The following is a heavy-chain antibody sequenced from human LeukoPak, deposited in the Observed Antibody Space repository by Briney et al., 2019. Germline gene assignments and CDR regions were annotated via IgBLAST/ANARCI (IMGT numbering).Heavy chain of an antibody. V-gene: IGHV4-59*10. Sequence: NASETLSLTCAVYGGSFSGYCWNWIRQPAGKGLEWIGRIYASGSTKYNPSLKSRVTMSVDTSKNQFSLKLSSVTAADTAVYYCARGGYGSGSYYDSWGQGTLVTVSS. CDR1: GGSFSGYC. CDR3: ARGGYGSGSYYDS. CDR2: IYASGST. J-gene: IGHJ4*02. D-gene: IGHD3-10*01.